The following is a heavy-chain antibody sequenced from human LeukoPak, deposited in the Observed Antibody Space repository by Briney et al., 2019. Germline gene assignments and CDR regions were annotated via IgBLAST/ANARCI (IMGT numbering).Heavy chain of an antibody. J-gene: IGHJ4*02. Sequence: ASVTVSCKASGYTFTGYYMHWVRQAPGQGLEWMGRINPNSGGTNYAQKFQGRVTMTRDTSISTAYMELSRLRSDDTAVYYCARVATGRAAAKPIDYWGQGTLVTVSS. D-gene: IGHD6-13*01. CDR3: ARVATGRAAAKPIDY. V-gene: IGHV1-2*06. CDR1: GYTFTGYY. CDR2: INPNSGGT.